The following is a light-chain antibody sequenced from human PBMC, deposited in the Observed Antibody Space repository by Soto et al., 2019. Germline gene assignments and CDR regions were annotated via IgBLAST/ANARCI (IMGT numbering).Light chain of an antibody. J-gene: IGKJ4*01. CDR3: QQGASFPRT. CDR2: AAS. V-gene: IGKV1-12*01. CDR1: QAVSTW. Sequence: DIQMAQSPSSVSASVLETFTITCRASQAVSTWLAWYQQKPGGAPKLLIYAASTLQSGVPSRFSGSGSGTDFTLTIRSLQPEDFATYYCQQGASFPRTFGGGTKVHI.